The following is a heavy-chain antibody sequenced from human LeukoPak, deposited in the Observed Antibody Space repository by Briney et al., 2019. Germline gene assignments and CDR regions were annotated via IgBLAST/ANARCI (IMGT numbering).Heavy chain of an antibody. CDR3: ARTPYSSGWYYWFDP. Sequence: SETLSLTCTVSGGSISSSTYYWGWLRQPPGKGLEWIGRIYYSGNTYYTPSLKSRVAISVDTSQHQFSLTLSSATAADTAVYFCARTPYSSGWYYWFDPWGQGTRVTVSS. CDR1: GGSISSSTYY. V-gene: IGHV4-39*01. CDR2: IYYSGNT. J-gene: IGHJ5*02. D-gene: IGHD6-19*01.